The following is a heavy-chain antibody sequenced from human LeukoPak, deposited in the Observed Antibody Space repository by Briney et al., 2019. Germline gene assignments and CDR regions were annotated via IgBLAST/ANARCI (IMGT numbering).Heavy chain of an antibody. V-gene: IGHV4-34*01. Sequence: PSETLSLTCAVYGASFSDFYWSWIRQSPGKGREWRGEINHSGSFNYSPSLKSRVTISVDTSRKQFSLKLSSVTAADTAVYYCARALYGLGSYNWFDPWGQGILVTVSS. CDR1: GASFSDFY. D-gene: IGHD3-10*01. CDR2: INHSGSF. CDR3: ARALYGLGSYNWFDP. J-gene: IGHJ5*02.